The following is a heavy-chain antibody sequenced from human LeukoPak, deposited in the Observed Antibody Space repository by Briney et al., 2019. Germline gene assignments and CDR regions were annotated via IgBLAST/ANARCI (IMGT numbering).Heavy chain of an antibody. CDR3: AREGSLIRGVIDVYYYYMDV. CDR2: IYTSGST. D-gene: IGHD3-10*01. Sequence: SETLSLTCTVSGGSISSGSYYWSWIRQPAGKGLEWIGRIYTSGSTNYNPSLKSRVTISVDTSKNQFSLKLSSVTAADTAVYYCAREGSLIRGVIDVYYYYMDVWGKGTTVTTSS. J-gene: IGHJ6*03. CDR1: GGSISSGSYY. V-gene: IGHV4-61*02.